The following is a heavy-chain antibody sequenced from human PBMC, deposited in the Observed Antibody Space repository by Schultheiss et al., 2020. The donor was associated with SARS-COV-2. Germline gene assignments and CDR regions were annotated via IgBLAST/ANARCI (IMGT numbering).Heavy chain of an antibody. CDR1: GDSISNYY. D-gene: IGHD2-15*01. CDR2: IQSTGST. J-gene: IGHJ6*03. CDR3: ARVAEACRGGSCYLGNWDKYSYMDV. Sequence: GSLRLSCTVSGDSISNYYWSWVRQPAGKGLEWIGRIQSTGSTDHNSSLKSRVIMSVDTSKNQFSLKLNSVTAADTAVYYCARVAEACRGGSCYLGNWDKYSYMDVWGKGTAVTVSS. V-gene: IGHV4-4*07.